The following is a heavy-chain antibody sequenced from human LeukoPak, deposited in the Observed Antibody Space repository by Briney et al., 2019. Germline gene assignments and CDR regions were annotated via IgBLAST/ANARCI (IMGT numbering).Heavy chain of an antibody. J-gene: IGHJ4*02. Sequence: PGGSLRLSCAASGFTFSSYAMNWIRQAPGKGLEWVSSISGGAGGAAYADSVKGRFTMSRDNSKNTLYLQMNSLRAEDTAVYYCATQYLMTSFDYWGQGTLVTVSS. CDR3: ATQYLMTSFDY. V-gene: IGHV3-23*01. CDR2: ISGGAGGA. CDR1: GFTFSSYA. D-gene: IGHD2-2*01.